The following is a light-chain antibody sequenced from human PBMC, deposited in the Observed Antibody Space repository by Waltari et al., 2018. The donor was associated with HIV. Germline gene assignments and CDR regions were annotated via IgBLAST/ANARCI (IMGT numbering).Light chain of an antibody. CDR2: EDD. CDR3: CSYAGSTTWL. CDR1: SSDVGSYNL. V-gene: IGLV2-23*01. Sequence: SALTQPAPVSGSPGQAITVSCTGSSSDVGSYNLVSWYQQHPGKAPKLRIYEDDKRPFGVSNRFSGSKSSNTAALTSSGLQAEDDADYYCCSYAGSTTWLFGGWTKLTVL. J-gene: IGLJ3*02.